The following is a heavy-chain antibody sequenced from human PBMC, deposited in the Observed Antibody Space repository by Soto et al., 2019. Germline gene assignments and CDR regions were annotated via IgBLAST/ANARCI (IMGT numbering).Heavy chain of an antibody. D-gene: IGHD1-1*01. CDR1: GGSISSSSYY. Sequence: SETLSLTCTVSGGSISSSSYYWGWIRQPPGKGLEWIGSIYYSGSTYYNPSLKSRVTISVDTSKNQFSLKLSSVTAADTAVYYCARGPTGPTDYWGQGTLVTVSS. J-gene: IGHJ4*02. CDR2: IYYSGST. V-gene: IGHV4-39*07. CDR3: ARGPTGPTDY.